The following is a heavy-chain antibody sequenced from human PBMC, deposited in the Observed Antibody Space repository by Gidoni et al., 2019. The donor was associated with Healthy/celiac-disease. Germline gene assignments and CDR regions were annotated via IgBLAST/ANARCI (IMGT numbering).Heavy chain of an antibody. CDR1: GGSLSSFY. J-gene: IGHJ4*02. D-gene: IGHD1-26*01. Sequence: QVQLQESGAGLVKPSETLSLTCTVPGGSLSSFYRSWLRQPPGKGLEWSEYTYYIGSTYYNPSLKRRVTITVDTSKNRVSLKLTSVTDSDSAVYSCARHAITTYSGSYCFDYWGQGTLVTVSS. CDR2: TYYIGST. CDR3: ARHAITTYSGSYCFDY. V-gene: IGHV4-59*01.